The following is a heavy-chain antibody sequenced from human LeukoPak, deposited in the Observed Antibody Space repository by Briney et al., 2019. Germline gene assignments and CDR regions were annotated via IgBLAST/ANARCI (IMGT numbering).Heavy chain of an antibody. CDR3: ARATYYYGSGSYYPIPDYYYYMDV. Sequence: ASVKVSCKASGYTFTSYGISWVRQAPGQGLEWMGWISAYNGNTNYAQKLQGRVTMTTDTSTSTAYMELRRLRSDDTAVYYCARATYYYGSGSYYPIPDYYYYMDVWGKGTTVTVSS. CDR2: ISAYNGNT. CDR1: GYTFTSYG. V-gene: IGHV1-18*01. J-gene: IGHJ6*03. D-gene: IGHD3-10*01.